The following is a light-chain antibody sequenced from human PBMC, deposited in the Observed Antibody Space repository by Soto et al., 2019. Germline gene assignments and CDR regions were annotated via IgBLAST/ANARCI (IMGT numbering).Light chain of an antibody. CDR2: DAS. CDR1: QSIGGN. CDR3: QQRSNGPLFT. V-gene: IGKV3-11*01. Sequence: EIVLTQSPATLSLSPGERATLSCRASQSIGGNLAWYQQKPGQAPRLLIYDASNRATGIPARFSGKGSGTDFTLTISSREPEDFAVYYCQQRSNGPLFTFGPGTKVDIK. J-gene: IGKJ3*01.